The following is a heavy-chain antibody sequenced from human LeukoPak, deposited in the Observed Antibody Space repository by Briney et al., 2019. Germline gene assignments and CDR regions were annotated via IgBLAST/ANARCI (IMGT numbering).Heavy chain of an antibody. CDR1: GFTFSSYA. Sequence: WGSLTLSCAASGFTFSSYAMTWVRQAPGKGLEWVSVISGSGSSTYYADSVKGRFTISRDNSKNTLCLQMNSLRAEDTAVYYCAKYDSSGYYFDYWGQGTLVSASS. CDR2: ISGSGSST. CDR3: AKYDSSGYYFDY. V-gene: IGHV3-23*01. D-gene: IGHD3-22*01. J-gene: IGHJ4*02.